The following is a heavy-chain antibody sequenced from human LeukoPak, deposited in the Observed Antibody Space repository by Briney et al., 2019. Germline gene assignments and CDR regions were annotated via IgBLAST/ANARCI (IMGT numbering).Heavy chain of an antibody. Sequence: PGGSLRLSCAASGFTFSSYGMHWVRQAPGKGLEWVAVISYDGSNKCYADSVKGRFTISRDNSKNTLYLQMNSLGAEDTAVYYCAKRAPVDYWGQGTLVTVSS. V-gene: IGHV3-30*18. J-gene: IGHJ4*02. CDR2: ISYDGSNK. CDR3: AKRAPVDY. CDR1: GFTFSSYG.